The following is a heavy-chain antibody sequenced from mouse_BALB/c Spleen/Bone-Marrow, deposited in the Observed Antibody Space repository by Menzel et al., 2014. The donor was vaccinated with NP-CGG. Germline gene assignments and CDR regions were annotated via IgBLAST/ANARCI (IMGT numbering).Heavy chain of an antibody. V-gene: IGHV5-6*01. Sequence: VQLKESGGDLVKPGGSLKLSCAASGFTFSSYGMSWVCQTPDKRLEWVATISSGGSCTYYPDSVKGRFTTSRDNAKNTLYLQMSSLKSEDTAMYYCARQTYYDYDGYFDYWGQGTTLTVSS. CDR1: GFTFSSYG. CDR3: ARQTYYDYDGYFDY. D-gene: IGHD2-4*01. CDR2: ISSGGSCT. J-gene: IGHJ2*01.